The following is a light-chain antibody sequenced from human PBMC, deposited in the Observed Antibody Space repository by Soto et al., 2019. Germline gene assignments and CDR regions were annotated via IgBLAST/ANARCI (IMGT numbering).Light chain of an antibody. CDR1: SSDVGAYNY. Sequence: QSVLTQPPSASGSPGQSVAISCTGTSSDVGAYNYVSWYQQHPGKAPKLLIYEVSKRPSGVPDRFSGSKSGNTASLTVSGLQAEDEADYYCTSYAGDSNLGVVGGGTKLTVL. CDR3: TSYAGDSNLGV. V-gene: IGLV2-8*01. CDR2: EVS. J-gene: IGLJ3*02.